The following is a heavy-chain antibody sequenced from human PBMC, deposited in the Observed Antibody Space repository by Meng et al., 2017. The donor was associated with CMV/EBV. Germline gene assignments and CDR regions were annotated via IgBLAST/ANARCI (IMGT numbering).Heavy chain of an antibody. CDR1: GFTFSSYS. V-gene: IGHV3-21*01. J-gene: IGHJ4*02. CDR3: AREGYDFWSGVFDY. Sequence: ETLSLTCAASGFTFSSYSMNWVRQAPGKGLEWVSSISSSSSYIYYADSVKGRFTISRDNAKNSLYLQMNSLRAEGTAVYYCAREGYDFWSGVFDYWGQGTLVTVSS. CDR2: ISSSSSYI. D-gene: IGHD3-3*01.